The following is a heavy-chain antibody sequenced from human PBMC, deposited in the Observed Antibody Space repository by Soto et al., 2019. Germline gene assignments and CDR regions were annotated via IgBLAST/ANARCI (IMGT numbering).Heavy chain of an antibody. CDR1: GFTFSSYG. D-gene: IGHD2-15*01. CDR3: AREYCSGGSCRPDAFDI. V-gene: IGHV3-33*01. CDR2: IWYDGSNK. Sequence: QVQLVESGGGVVQPGRSLRLSCAASGFTFSSYGMHWVRQAPGKGLEWVAVIWYDGSNKYYADSVKGRFTISRDNSKNPLYLQMNSLRAEDTAVYYCAREYCSGGSCRPDAFDIWGQGTMVTVSS. J-gene: IGHJ3*02.